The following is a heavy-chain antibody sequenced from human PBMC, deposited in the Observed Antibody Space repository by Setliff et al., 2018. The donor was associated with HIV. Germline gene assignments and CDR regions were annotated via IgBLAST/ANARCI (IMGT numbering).Heavy chain of an antibody. CDR3: ARDDPLEGSYRYYYYYMDV. Sequence: SETLSLTCTVSGASITSHYWSWIRQPPGKGLEWIGYIYYSGSTNYNPSLKSRVTISVDTSKNQFSLKLSSVTAADTAVYYCARDDPLEGSYRYYYYYMDVWGKGTTVTVSS. J-gene: IGHJ6*03. CDR2: IYYSGST. V-gene: IGHV4-59*11. CDR1: GASITSHY. D-gene: IGHD3-10*01.